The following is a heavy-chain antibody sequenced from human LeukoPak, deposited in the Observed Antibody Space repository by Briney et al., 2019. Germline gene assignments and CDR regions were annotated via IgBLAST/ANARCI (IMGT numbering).Heavy chain of an antibody. Sequence: GGSLRLSCAASGFTFSSYSMNWVRQAPGKGLEWVSSISSSSSYIYYADSVKGRFTISRDNAKNSLYLQMNSLRAEDTAVYYCARDNSYYYDSSYYYYMDVWGKGTTVTVSS. D-gene: IGHD3-22*01. CDR1: GFTFSSYS. CDR2: ISSSSSYI. CDR3: ARDNSYYYDSSYYYYMDV. V-gene: IGHV3-21*01. J-gene: IGHJ6*03.